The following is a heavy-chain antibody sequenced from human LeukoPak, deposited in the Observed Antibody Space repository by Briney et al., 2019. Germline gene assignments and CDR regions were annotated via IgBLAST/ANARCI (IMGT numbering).Heavy chain of an antibody. CDR1: GFTFDDYA. V-gene: IGHV3-9*03. D-gene: IGHD5-18*01. Sequence: GGSLRHSCAASGFTFDDYAMHWVRQAPGKGLEWVSGISWNSGSIGYADSVKGRFTISRDNAKNSLYLQMNSLRAEDVALYYCAKDHGYSYGRGFDYWGQGTLVTVSS. CDR3: AKDHGYSYGRGFDY. CDR2: ISWNSGSI. J-gene: IGHJ4*02.